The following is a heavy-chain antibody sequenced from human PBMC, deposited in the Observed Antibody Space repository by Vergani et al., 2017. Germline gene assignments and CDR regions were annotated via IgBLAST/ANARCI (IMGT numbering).Heavy chain of an antibody. CDR3: ATKSGGTPCWQIGYFRQ. D-gene: IGHD2-15*01. J-gene: IGHJ4*02. CDR1: GFTYSYYG. CDR2: ISYDGTQK. V-gene: IGHV3-30*03. Sequence: QVHLVESGGGVVQPGRSLRLSCVVSGFTYSYYGMHWVRPAPGKGLEGVAGISYDGTQKYYADSVKGRFTISRENSKSTLYLQMNSLRTEDTAVYYCATKSGGTPCWQIGYFRQWGQGTLVTVSS.